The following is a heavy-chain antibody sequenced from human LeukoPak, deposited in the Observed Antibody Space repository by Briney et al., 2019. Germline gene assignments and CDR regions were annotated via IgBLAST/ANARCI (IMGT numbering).Heavy chain of an antibody. CDR3: AKGNWDKLEVFDY. CDR2: IRNSGDNT. V-gene: IGHV3-23*01. D-gene: IGHD1/OR15-1a*01. J-gene: IGHJ4*02. CDR1: GFTFSRLA. Sequence: PGGSLRLSCAASGFTFSRLAMSWVRQAPGKGLEWVSVIRNSGDNTYYTDSVKGRFTISRDNSKNTLWLQMNSLRAEDTAVYYSAKGNWDKLEVFDYWGQGTLVTVSS.